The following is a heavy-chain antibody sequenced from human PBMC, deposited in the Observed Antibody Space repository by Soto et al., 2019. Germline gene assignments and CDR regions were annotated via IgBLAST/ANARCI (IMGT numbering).Heavy chain of an antibody. D-gene: IGHD3-10*01. J-gene: IGHJ6*03. CDR1: GFTFSSYA. V-gene: IGHV3-64*01. CDR2: ISSNGGSA. Sequence: PGGSLRLSCAASGFTFSSYAMHWVRQAPGKGLEYVSAISSNGGSAYYANSVKGRFTISRDNSKNTLYLQMGSLRAEDMAVYYCGSGSYLGYMDVWGKGTTVTVS. CDR3: GSGSYLGYMDV.